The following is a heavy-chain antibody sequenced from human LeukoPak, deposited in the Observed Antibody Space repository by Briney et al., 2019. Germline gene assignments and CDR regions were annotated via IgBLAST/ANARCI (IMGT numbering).Heavy chain of an antibody. D-gene: IGHD3-10*01. CDR3: ARAGSGVYYYYYYMDV. Sequence: SETLSLTCTVSGGPISSSSYYWGWVRQPPGKGLEWSGSIYYSGSTYYNPSLKSRVTISVDKSKNQFSLKLSSVTAADTAVYFCARAGSGVYYYYYYMDVWGKGPTVTVSS. CDR2: IYYSGST. J-gene: IGHJ6*03. V-gene: IGHV4-39*07. CDR1: GGPISSSSYY.